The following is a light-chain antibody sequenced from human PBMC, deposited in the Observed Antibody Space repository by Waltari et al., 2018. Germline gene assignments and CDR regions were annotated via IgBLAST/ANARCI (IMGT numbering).Light chain of an antibody. V-gene: IGLV2-14*01. J-gene: IGLJ2*01. CDR1: HSAIGAYNY. CDR3: SSYTTSDTVT. CDR2: EVS. Sequence: QSALTQPASVSGSPGQSITISCTGTHSAIGAYNYFSWYQQHPGKAPKLMIYEVSNRPSGVSNRFSASKSGNTASLTISGLQAEDEADYYCSSYTTSDTVTFGGGTKLTVL.